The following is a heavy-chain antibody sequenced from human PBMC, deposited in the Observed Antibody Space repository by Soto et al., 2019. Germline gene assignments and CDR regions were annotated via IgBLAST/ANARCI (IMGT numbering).Heavy chain of an antibody. CDR2: INHSGST. V-gene: IGHV4-34*01. Sequence: PSETLSLTCAVYGGSFSGYYWSWIRQPPGKGLEWIGEINHSGSTNYNPSLKSRVTISVDTSKNQFSLKLSSVTAADTAVYYCARGEEVAVAGIYYYGMDVWGQGTTVTVS. D-gene: IGHD6-19*01. CDR3: ARGEEVAVAGIYYYGMDV. CDR1: GGSFSGYY. J-gene: IGHJ6*02.